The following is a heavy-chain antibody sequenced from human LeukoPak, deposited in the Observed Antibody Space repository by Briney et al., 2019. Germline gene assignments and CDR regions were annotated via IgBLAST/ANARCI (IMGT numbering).Heavy chain of an antibody. J-gene: IGHJ3*01. Sequence: GGSLRLSCAASGFTFSNYALSWVRQAPGKGLEWVSTISGSGTGTYYADSVKGRFTISRDNAKNSLFLQMNSLRAEDTAVYYCAKDRVGYGGAFDVWGQGTVVTVSS. CDR2: ISGSGTGT. D-gene: IGHD5-12*01. V-gene: IGHV3-23*01. CDR3: AKDRVGYGGAFDV. CDR1: GFTFSNYA.